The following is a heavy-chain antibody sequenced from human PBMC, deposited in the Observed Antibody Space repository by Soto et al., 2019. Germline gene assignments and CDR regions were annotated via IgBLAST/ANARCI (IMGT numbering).Heavy chain of an antibody. CDR2: TYYRSKWYN. V-gene: IGHV6-1*01. CDR1: GDSVSSNSAA. D-gene: IGHD3-10*01. Sequence: SQTLSRTCAISGDSVSSNSAAWNWIRQSPSRGLEWLGRTYYRSKWYNDYAVSVKSRITINPDTSKNQFSLQLNSVTPEDTAVYYCAREASWFGELLDAFDIWGKGTMVTVS. CDR3: AREASWFGELLDAFDI. J-gene: IGHJ3*02.